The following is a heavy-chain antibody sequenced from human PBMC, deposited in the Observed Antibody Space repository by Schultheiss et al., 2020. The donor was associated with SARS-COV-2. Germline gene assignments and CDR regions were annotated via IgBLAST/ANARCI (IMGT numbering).Heavy chain of an antibody. CDR1: GFAFGDYW. V-gene: IGHV3-64*02. D-gene: IGHD6-19*01. J-gene: IGHJ4*02. Sequence: GSLRLSCAVSGFAFGDYWMTWVRQAPGKGLEYVSAISSNGGSTYYADSVKGRFTISRDNSKNTVYLQMNSLRTEDTALYYCAKGQWLVPGHFDYWGQGTLVTVSS. CDR3: AKGQWLVPGHFDY. CDR2: ISSNGGST.